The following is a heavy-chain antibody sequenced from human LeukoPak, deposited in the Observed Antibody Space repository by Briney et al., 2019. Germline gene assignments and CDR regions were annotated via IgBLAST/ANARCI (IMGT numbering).Heavy chain of an antibody. CDR1: GGSISSYY. V-gene: IGHV4-59*01. Sequence: SETLSLTCTVSGGSISSYYWSWIRQPPGKGLEWIGYIYYSGSTNYNPSLKSRVTISVDTSKNQFSLKLTSVTAADTAVYYCARGRALYDTTGYHYWGQGTLVTVSS. CDR2: IYYSGST. J-gene: IGHJ4*02. CDR3: ARGRALYDTTGYHY. D-gene: IGHD3-22*01.